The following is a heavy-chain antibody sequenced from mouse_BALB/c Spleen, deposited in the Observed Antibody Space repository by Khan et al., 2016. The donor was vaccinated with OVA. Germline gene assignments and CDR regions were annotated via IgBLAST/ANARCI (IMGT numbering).Heavy chain of an antibody. D-gene: IGHD1-1*01. CDR3: ARDYGSSYGWFAY. Sequence: QIQLVQSGPELKKPGETVKISCKASEYTFTNYGMNWVKQAPGKGLKWMGWINTNTGEPTYADDFKGRFAFSLETSASTVYLQINNLKNEDTATYSCARDYGSSYGWFAYWGQGTLVTVSA. CDR2: INTNTGEP. V-gene: IGHV9-3-1*01. CDR1: EYTFTNYG. J-gene: IGHJ3*01.